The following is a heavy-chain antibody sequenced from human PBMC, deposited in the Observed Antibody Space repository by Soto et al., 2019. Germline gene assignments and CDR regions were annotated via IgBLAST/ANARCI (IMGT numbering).Heavy chain of an antibody. D-gene: IGHD2-2*01. CDR3: AREEKVVVPADGLSYYYYGMDV. J-gene: IGHJ6*02. V-gene: IGHV1-18*01. CDR2: ISAYNGNT. CDR1: GYTFTSYG. Sequence: ASVKVSCKASGYTFTSYGISWVRQAPGQGLEWMGWISAYNGNTNYAQKLQGRVTMTTDTSTSTAYMELRSLRSDDTAVYYCAREEKVVVPADGLSYYYYGMDVWGQGTTVTVSS.